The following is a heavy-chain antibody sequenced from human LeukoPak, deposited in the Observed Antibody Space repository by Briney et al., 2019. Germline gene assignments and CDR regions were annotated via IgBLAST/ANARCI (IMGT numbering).Heavy chain of an antibody. V-gene: IGHV1-46*01. CDR3: ARDNSYDYVWGSYRYPDY. J-gene: IGHJ4*02. Sequence: ASVKVSCEASGYTFTSYYMHWVRQAPGQGLEWMGIINPSGGSTSYAQKFQGRVTMTRDTSTSTVYMELSSLRSEDTAVYYCARDNSYDYVWGSYRYPDYWGQGTLVTVSS. CDR1: GYTFTSYY. CDR2: INPSGGST. D-gene: IGHD3-16*02.